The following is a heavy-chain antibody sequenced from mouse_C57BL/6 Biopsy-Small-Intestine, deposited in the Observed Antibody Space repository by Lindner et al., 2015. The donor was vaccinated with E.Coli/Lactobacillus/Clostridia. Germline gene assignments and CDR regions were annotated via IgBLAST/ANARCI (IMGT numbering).Heavy chain of an antibody. Sequence: VQLQESGAELVKPGASVKISCKASGYAFSSYWMNWVKQRPGKGLEWIGQIYPGDGDTNYNGKFKGKATLTADKSSSTAYMQLSSLTSEDSAVYFCARRGSSHAMDYWGQGTSVTVSS. CDR2: IYPGDGDT. CDR1: GYAFSSYW. V-gene: IGHV1-82*01. J-gene: IGHJ4*01. CDR3: ARRGSSHAMDY.